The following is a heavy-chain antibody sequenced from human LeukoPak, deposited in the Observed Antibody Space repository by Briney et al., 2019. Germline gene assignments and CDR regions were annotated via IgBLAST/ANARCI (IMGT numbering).Heavy chain of an antibody. CDR1: GGSISSYY. D-gene: IGHD6-6*01. Sequence: SETLSLTCTVSGGSISSYYWSWIRQPPGKGLEWIGYIYYSGSTNYNPSLKSRVTISVDTSKNQFSLKLSSVTAADTAVYYCARQAAPYSSYLWGQGTLVTVSS. CDR3: ARQAAPYSSYL. J-gene: IGHJ5*02. CDR2: IYYSGST. V-gene: IGHV4-59*08.